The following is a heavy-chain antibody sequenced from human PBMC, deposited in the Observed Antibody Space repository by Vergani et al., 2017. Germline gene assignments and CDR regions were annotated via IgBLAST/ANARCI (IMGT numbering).Heavy chain of an antibody. Sequence: EVQLVESGGGLVQPGGSLRLSCAASGFTFSSYAMHWVRQAPGKGLEYVSAISSNGGSTYYANSVKGRFTISRDNSKNTLYPQMGSLRAEDMAVYYCARARYYDILTGPPYAYYGMDVWGQGTTVTVSS. CDR2: ISSNGGST. CDR1: GFTFSSYA. V-gene: IGHV3-64*01. D-gene: IGHD3-9*01. CDR3: ARARYYDILTGPPYAYYGMDV. J-gene: IGHJ6*02.